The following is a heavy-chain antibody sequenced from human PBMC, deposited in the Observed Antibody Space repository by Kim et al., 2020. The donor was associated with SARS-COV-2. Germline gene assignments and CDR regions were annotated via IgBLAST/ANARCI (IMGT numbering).Heavy chain of an antibody. V-gene: IGHV1-46*01. J-gene: IGHJ3*02. D-gene: IGHD4-17*01. CDR1: GYTFTSYY. CDR3: AREPGDYGDYRYAFDI. CDR2: INPSGGST. Sequence: ASVKVSCKASGYTFTSYYMHWVRQAPGQGLEWMGIINPSGGSTSYAQKFQGRVTMTRDTSTSTVYMELSSLRSEDTAVYYCAREPGDYGDYRYAFDIWGQGTMVTVSS.